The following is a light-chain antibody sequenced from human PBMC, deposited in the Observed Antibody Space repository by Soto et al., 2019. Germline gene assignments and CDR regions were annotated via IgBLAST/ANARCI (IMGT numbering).Light chain of an antibody. CDR1: QSISSY. CDR2: GAS. J-gene: IGKJ1*01. CDR3: QQSFSTPRT. Sequence: DIPMTQSPSSLSASVGDRVTITCRASQSISSYLNWYQQKPGKAPKLLIYGASSLQSGVPSRFSGSGSGTDFTLTISSLQPEDFGTYYCQQSFSTPRTFGQGTKVDIK. V-gene: IGKV1-39*01.